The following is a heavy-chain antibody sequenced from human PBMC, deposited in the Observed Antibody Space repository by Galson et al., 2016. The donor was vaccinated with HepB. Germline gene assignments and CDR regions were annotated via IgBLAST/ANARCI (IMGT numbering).Heavy chain of an antibody. CDR1: GFPFSTYG. V-gene: IGHV3-48*01. D-gene: IGHD3-10*01. CDR2: ISASSGTI. CDR3: ARPYTYYFGSGSYFDVLHYGMDV. Sequence: SLRLSCAASGFPFSTYGMSWVRQAPGKGLEWVAYISASSGTIYYADSVKGRFTISRDNANNPLSLQMNSLRAEDTAFYYCARPYTYYFGSGSYFDVLHYGMDVWGQGTTVTVSS. J-gene: IGHJ6*02.